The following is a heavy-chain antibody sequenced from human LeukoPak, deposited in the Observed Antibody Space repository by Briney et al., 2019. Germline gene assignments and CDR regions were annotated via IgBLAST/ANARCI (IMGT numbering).Heavy chain of an antibody. D-gene: IGHD2-2*02. Sequence: ASVKVSCKVSGYTLTELSMHWVRQAPGKGLEWMGGFDPEDGETIYAQKFQGRVTMTEDTSTDTAYMELSSLRSEDTAVYYCATADSVCSSTSCYKWFDPWGQGTLVTVSS. CDR1: GYTLTELS. J-gene: IGHJ5*02. CDR3: ATADSVCSSTSCYKWFDP. V-gene: IGHV1-24*01. CDR2: FDPEDGET.